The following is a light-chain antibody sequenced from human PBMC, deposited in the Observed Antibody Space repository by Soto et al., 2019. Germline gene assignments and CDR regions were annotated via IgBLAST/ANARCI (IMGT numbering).Light chain of an antibody. V-gene: IGKV3D-20*01. J-gene: IGKJ4*01. CDR2: DAS. CDR3: QQYGSSPRLT. CDR1: QSITSSY. Sequence: EIVLTQSPATLSLSPVERATLSCGASQSITSSYLAWYQQKPGLAPRLLIYDASSRATGIPDRFSGSGSGTDFTLTISRLEPEDFAVYYCQQYGSSPRLTFGGGTRVEIK.